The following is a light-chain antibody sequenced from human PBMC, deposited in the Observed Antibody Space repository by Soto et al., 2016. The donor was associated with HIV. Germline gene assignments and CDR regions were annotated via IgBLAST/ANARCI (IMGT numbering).Light chain of an antibody. J-gene: IGLJ1*01. Sequence: SYVLTQPPSVSVAPGKTARITCGGDNLGTKSVHWYQQEPGQAPVLVVYDDSDRPSGIPERFSASNSGNTATLTISRVEAGDEADYYCQVWDSSGDHYVFGPGTRVTVL. CDR2: DDS. V-gene: IGLV3-21*03. CDR3: QVWDSSGDHYV. CDR1: NLGTKS.